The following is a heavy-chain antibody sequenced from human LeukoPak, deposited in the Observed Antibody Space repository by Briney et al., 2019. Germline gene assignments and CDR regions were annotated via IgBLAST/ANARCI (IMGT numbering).Heavy chain of an antibody. CDR3: AKAQQLAWNFDY. Sequence: GGSLRLSCTASEFTFSNYAMTWIRQAPGKGLEWVSGIAGRDGTSYYADSVKGRFSISRDNSKNTLYLQMSRLRVEDTAFYFCAKAQQLAWNFDYCGRGTLVTVSS. V-gene: IGHV3-23*01. CDR1: EFTFSNYA. J-gene: IGHJ4*02. D-gene: IGHD1-1*01. CDR2: IAGRDGTS.